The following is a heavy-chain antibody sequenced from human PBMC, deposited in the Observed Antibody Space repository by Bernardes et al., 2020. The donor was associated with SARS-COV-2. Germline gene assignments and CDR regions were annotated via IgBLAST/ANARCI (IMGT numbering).Heavy chain of an antibody. CDR2: IYYSGST. CDR1: GGSISSYY. D-gene: IGHD3-3*01. Sequence: SETLSLTCTVSGGSISSYYWSWIRQPPGKGLEWIGYIYYSGSTNYNPSLKSRVTISVDTSKNQFSLKLSSVTAADTAVYYCARGGPTYYDFWSGYYTFDYWGQGTLVTVSS. J-gene: IGHJ4*02. CDR3: ARGGPTYYDFWSGYYTFDY. V-gene: IGHV4-59*01.